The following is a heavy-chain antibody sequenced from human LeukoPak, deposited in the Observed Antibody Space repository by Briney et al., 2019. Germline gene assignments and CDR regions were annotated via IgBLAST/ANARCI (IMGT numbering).Heavy chain of an antibody. D-gene: IGHD5-24*01. CDR1: GYTFTHYY. J-gene: IGHJ4*02. CDR2: LNPNSGDT. Sequence: ASVTASFTASGYTFTHYYMHWVRQAPGQGLEWMGWLNPNSGDTNYAQKFQGRVSMTRDSSISTAYMDLSDLRSDDTAVYSCARGRNIEMTTMSGGSDYWGQGTLVTVSS. CDR3: ARGRNIEMTTMSGGSDY. V-gene: IGHV1-2*02.